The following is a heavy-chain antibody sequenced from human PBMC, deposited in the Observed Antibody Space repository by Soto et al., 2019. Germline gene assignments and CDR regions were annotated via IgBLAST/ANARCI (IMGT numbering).Heavy chain of an antibody. CDR1: GGSFSGYY. CDR2: INHSGST. J-gene: IGHJ4*01. CDR3: ARDKITGLFYY. D-gene: IGHD2-8*02. Sequence: QVQLQQWGAGLLKPSETLSLTCAVYGGSFSGYYWTWIRQPPGTGLEWIGEINHSGSTNYNPSLKTRVTISVDTPKNQFSLKLTSVAAADTAVYYCARDKITGLFYYWGHRTLVTVSS. V-gene: IGHV4-34*01.